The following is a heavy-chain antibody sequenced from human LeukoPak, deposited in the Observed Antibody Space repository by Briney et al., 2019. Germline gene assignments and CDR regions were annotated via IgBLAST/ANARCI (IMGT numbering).Heavy chain of an antibody. CDR1: GFTFTTYT. CDR2: ISSSGSTI. J-gene: IGHJ4*02. D-gene: IGHD3-10*01. CDR3: ARLWFGEFLGVDY. V-gene: IGHV3-48*04. Sequence: PGGSLRLSCAASGFTFTTYTMNWVRQAPGKGLEWVSYISSSGSTIYYADSVKGRFTISRDNAKNSLYLQMNSLRAEDTAVYYCARLWFGEFLGVDYWGQGTLVTVSS.